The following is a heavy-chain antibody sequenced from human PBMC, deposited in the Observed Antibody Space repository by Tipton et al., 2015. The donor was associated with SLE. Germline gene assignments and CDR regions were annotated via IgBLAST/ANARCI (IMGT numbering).Heavy chain of an antibody. D-gene: IGHD3/OR15-3a*01. Sequence: TLSLTCTVSGGSIVGNYLSWIRQPPGKGLEWVGYIYYSGCAHYNPSLNRRVCISVDTSHNQFSLKLTSVTAADTAMYYCDQSSSFLTGHYTDWGQGTLVTVSS. J-gene: IGHJ4*02. CDR1: GGSIVGNY. V-gene: IGHV4-59*03. CDR3: DQSSSFLTGHYTD. CDR2: IYYSGCA.